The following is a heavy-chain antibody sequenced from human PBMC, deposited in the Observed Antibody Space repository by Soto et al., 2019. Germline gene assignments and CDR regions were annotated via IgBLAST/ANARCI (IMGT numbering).Heavy chain of an antibody. D-gene: IGHD6-13*01. CDR1: GFTFSGYD. CDR3: ARAAAGSTFDY. V-gene: IGHV3-13*01. CDR2: IGTAGDT. Sequence: GGSLRLSCAASGFTFSGYDMHWVRQATGKGLEWVSAIGTAGDTYYPGSVKGRFTISRENAKNSLYLQMNSLRAGDTAVYYCARAAAGSTFDYWGQGTLVTVSS. J-gene: IGHJ4*02.